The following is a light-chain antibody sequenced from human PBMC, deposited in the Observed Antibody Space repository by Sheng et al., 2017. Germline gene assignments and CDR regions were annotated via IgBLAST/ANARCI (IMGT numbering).Light chain of an antibody. J-gene: IGLJ3*02. CDR1: SSDVGAYPH. Sequence: QSALTQPASVSGSPGQSITISCTGTSSDVGAYPHVSWYQQYPGQAPTLIIYEVDRRPSGISYRFSASKSGNTASLTISGLQAADAADYYCSSYAGGGNLVFGGGTQVTVL. CDR3: SSYAGGGNLV. CDR2: EVD. V-gene: IGLV2-23*02.